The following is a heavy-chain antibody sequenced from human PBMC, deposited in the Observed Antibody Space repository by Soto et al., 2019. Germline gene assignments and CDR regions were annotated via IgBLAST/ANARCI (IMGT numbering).Heavy chain of an antibody. Sequence: ASVKVSCKASGGTFSSYAISWVRQAPGQGLEWMGGIIPIFGTANYAQKFQGRVTITADESTSTAYMELSSLRSEDTAVYYCARDSPRGITMVRGLTYYGMDVWGQGTTVTVSS. V-gene: IGHV1-69*13. J-gene: IGHJ6*02. CDR3: ARDSPRGITMVRGLTYYGMDV. CDR1: GGTFSSYA. CDR2: IIPIFGTA. D-gene: IGHD3-10*01.